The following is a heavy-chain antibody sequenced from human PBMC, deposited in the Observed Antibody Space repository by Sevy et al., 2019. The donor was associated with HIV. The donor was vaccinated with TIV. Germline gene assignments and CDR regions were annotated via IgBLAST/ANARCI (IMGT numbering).Heavy chain of an antibody. Sequence: GESLNISCEASGFDFSSHWMQWVRQAPGKGLVWVSRMNTDGSSTNYADSVKGRFTISRDNAKNTLYLEMNNLRDEDTALYYCATPRFDFWGPGTLVTVSS. CDR1: GFDFSSHW. CDR2: MNTDGSST. V-gene: IGHV3-74*01. CDR3: ATPRFDF. J-gene: IGHJ4*02.